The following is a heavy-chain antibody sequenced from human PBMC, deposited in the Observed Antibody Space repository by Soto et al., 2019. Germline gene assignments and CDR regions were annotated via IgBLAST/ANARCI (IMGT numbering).Heavy chain of an antibody. D-gene: IGHD4-17*01. CDR1: GYTFTSYY. CDR2: INPSGGST. Sequence: ASVKVSCKASGYTFTSYYMHWVRQAPGQGLEWMGIINPSGGSTSYAQKFQGRVTMTRDTSTSTVYMELSSLRSEDTAVYYCAIAYGDYPTQWYFDYWGQGTLVTVSS. V-gene: IGHV1-46*01. CDR3: AIAYGDYPTQWYFDY. J-gene: IGHJ4*02.